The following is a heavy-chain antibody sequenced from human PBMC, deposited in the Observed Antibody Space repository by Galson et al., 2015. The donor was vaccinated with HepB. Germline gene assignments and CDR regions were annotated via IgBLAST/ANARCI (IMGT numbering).Heavy chain of an antibody. J-gene: IGHJ4*02. CDR2: LCSSSSYI. CDR1: GFTFNSYN. D-gene: IGHD6-13*01. CDR3: ARTPKAIAAAGKGGPIDY. V-gene: IGHV3-21*01. Sequence: SLRLSCAASGFTFNSYNMNWVRQAPGKGLEWVSSLCSSSSYIFYADSVKGRFTISRDNAKNPLYLQMNSRRAEDTAVYYCARTPKAIAAAGKGGPIDYWGQGTLVTVSS.